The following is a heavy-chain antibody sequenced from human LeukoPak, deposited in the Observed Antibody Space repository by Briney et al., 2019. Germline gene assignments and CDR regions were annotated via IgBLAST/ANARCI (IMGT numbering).Heavy chain of an antibody. J-gene: IGHJ3*02. CDR1: GVSISSSSYY. V-gene: IGHV4-39*01. D-gene: IGHD2-2*01. CDR2: IYYSGST. CDR3: ARQPVKGYCSITSCYLGAFDI. Sequence: SETLSLTCTVSGVSISSSSYYWGWVRQPPGKGLEWIGSIYYSGSTYYNPSLKSRVTISVDTSKNQFSLRLSSLTAAATAVYYCARQPVKGYCSITSCYLGAFDIWGQGTMVTVSS.